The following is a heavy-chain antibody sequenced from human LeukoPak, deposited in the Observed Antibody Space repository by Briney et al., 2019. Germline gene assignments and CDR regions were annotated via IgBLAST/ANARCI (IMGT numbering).Heavy chain of an antibody. J-gene: IGHJ4*02. V-gene: IGHV3-33*08. D-gene: IGHD2-2*01. CDR1: GFTFSSYA. CDR2: IWYDGSNK. Sequence: GGSLRLSCAASGFTFSSYAMSWVRQAPGKGLEWVALIWYDGSNKYYADSVKGRFTISRDNSKNTLYLQMNSLRAEDTAVYYCARASRDFDIVVGLDYWGQGTLVTVSS. CDR3: ARASRDFDIVVGLDY.